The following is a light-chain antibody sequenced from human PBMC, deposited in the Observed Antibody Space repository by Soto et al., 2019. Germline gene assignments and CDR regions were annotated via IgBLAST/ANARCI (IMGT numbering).Light chain of an antibody. V-gene: IGKV1-9*01. Sequence: DIQLTQSPAFLSASVGDRVTITCRASQGISSFLAWFQQKPGKAPNLLIYVASTLQSGVPSRFSGSGSGTEFTLTISSLQPEDFATYYCQQLNSYPHTFGGGSKWEIK. CDR1: QGISSF. CDR3: QQLNSYPHT. J-gene: IGKJ4*01. CDR2: VAS.